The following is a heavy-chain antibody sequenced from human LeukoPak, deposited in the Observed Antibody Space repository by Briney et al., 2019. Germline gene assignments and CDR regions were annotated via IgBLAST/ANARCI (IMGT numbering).Heavy chain of an antibody. CDR2: IKTDGSTT. Sequence: GVLRLSCAVSGFTFGSSWMHWVRQAPGKGLVWVSHIKTDGSTTAYADSVKGRFTISRDNAKNTLYLQMNSLRAEDTGVYYCARGNQQLPRSTPDYWGQGTLVTVSS. D-gene: IGHD2-2*01. CDR3: ARGNQQLPRSTPDY. V-gene: IGHV3-74*01. J-gene: IGHJ4*02. CDR1: GFTFGSSW.